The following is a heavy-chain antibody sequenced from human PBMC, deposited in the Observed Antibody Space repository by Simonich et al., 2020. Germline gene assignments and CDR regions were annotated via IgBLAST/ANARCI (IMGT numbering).Heavy chain of an antibody. CDR3: ARVDNWNYFDY. CDR1: GYSISSGYY. J-gene: IGHJ4*02. D-gene: IGHD1-20*01. Sequence: QVQLQESGPGLVKPSETLSLTCAVSGYSISSGYYWGWIRQPPGKGLEWIGSIYHSGSTYHNPSLKSRVTISVDTSKNQFSLKLSSVTAADAAVYYCARVDNWNYFDYWGQGTLVTVSS. V-gene: IGHV4-38-2*01. CDR2: IYHSGST.